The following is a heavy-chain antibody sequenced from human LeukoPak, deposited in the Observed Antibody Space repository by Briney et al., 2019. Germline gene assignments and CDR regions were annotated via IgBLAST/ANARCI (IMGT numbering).Heavy chain of an antibody. CDR3: AKKRSQANSNWYFDL. D-gene: IGHD6-13*01. CDR2: ISGSGGST. Sequence: GGSLRLSCAASGFTFSSYAMSWVRQAPGKGLEWVSAISGSGGSTFYADSVKGRFTISRDNSKNTLYLQMNSLRVGDTAIYYCAKKRSQANSNWYFDLWGRGTLVTVSS. J-gene: IGHJ2*01. CDR1: GFTFSSYA. V-gene: IGHV3-23*01.